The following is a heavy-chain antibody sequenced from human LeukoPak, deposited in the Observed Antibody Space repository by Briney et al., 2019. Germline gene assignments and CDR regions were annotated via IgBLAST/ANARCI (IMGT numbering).Heavy chain of an antibody. V-gene: IGHV5-10-1*01. J-gene: IGHJ3*02. CDR2: IDPSDSYT. CDR3: ARNEAGGDSGCHEHGIDI. CDR1: RYSFTSYW. D-gene: IGHD5-12*01. Sequence: PGESLKIYCMGSRYSFTSYWISWVRQMPGKGLQWMGRIDPSDSYTNYSPSFQGHVTISADKSISAAYLQWSSLKGSDSAMYYCARNEAGGDSGCHEHGIDIWGQGTMVTVSS.